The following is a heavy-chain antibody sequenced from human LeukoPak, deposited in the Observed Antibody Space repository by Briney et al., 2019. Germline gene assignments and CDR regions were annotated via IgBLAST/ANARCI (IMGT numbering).Heavy chain of an antibody. V-gene: IGHV3-48*02. Sequence: GGSLRLFCAASGFRFSDYSMNWVRQAPGKGLEWVSYISGRSGTIYYADSVRGRFTISSDNAKNSLYLQMNSLRDEDTALYYCARDSAYGFDYWGQGTLVTVSS. CDR2: ISGRSGTI. CDR3: ARDSAYGFDY. D-gene: IGHD4-17*01. J-gene: IGHJ4*02. CDR1: GFRFSDYS.